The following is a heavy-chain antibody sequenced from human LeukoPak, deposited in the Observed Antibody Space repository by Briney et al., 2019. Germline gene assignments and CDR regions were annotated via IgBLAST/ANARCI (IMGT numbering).Heavy chain of an antibody. CDR3: ARDSKLLLRRGGDYYGMDV. V-gene: IGHV3-30-3*01. CDR2: ISYDGSNK. Sequence: TGGSLRLSCAASGFTFSTYTMNWVRQAPGKGLEWVAVISYDGSNKYYADSVKGRFTISRDNSKNTLYLQMNSLRAEDTAVYYCARDSKLLLRRGGDYYGMDVWGQGTTVTVSS. J-gene: IGHJ6*02. D-gene: IGHD2-15*01. CDR1: GFTFSTYT.